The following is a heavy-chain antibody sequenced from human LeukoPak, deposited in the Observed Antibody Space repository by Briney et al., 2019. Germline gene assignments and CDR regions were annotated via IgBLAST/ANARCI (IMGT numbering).Heavy chain of an antibody. CDR1: GYTFTSNY. CDR3: TRESGSYHGNDY. V-gene: IGHV1-46*01. J-gene: IGHJ4*02. CDR2: IYPRDGST. D-gene: IGHD1-26*01. Sequence: GASVKVSRKASGYTFTSNYIHWVRQAPGQGLEWMGMIYPRDGSTSYAQKFQGRVTVTRDTSTSTVHMELSGLRSEDTAVYYCTRESGSYHGNDYWGQGTLVTVSS.